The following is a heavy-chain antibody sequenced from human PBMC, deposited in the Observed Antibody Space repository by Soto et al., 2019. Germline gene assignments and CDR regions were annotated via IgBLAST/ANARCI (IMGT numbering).Heavy chain of an antibody. CDR3: AKATATGGGAFDI. CDR2: ISGNGIST. Sequence: LRLSCAASGFTFNNYAMSWVRQAPGKGLEWVSAISGNGISTYYADSVRGRFTISRDNSKNTLYLQMNSLTAGDTAVYYCAKATATGGGAFDICGQGTMVTVSS. J-gene: IGHJ3*02. V-gene: IGHV3-23*01. D-gene: IGHD2-8*02. CDR1: GFTFNNYA.